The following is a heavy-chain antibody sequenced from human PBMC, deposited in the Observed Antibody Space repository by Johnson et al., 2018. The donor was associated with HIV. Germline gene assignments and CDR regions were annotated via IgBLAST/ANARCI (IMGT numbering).Heavy chain of an antibody. D-gene: IGHD1-26*01. CDR1: GFTFSSYG. CDR2: ISYDGNNK. V-gene: IGHV3-30*03. J-gene: IGHJ3*02. Sequence: VQLVESGGGVVQPGRSLRLSCAASGFTFSSYGMHWVRQAPGKGLEWVAVISYDGNNKYYADSVKGRFTISRDNSKNTLYMQMNSLKPEDTALYYCARIGGSYLVLWAFDIWGQGT. CDR3: ARIGGSYLVLWAFDI.